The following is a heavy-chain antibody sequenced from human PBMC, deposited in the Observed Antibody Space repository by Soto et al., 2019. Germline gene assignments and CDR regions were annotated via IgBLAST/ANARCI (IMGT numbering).Heavy chain of an antibody. Sequence: QVQLVQSGAEVKKPGASVKVSCKASGYTFTSYDIDWVRQATGQGLERMGWMNPNSGNKGYAQKFQGRVTMTRSTAISTAYIELSSLRAEDTAVYYCAREKTSYGMDVWGQGTTVTVSS. CDR3: AREKTSYGMDV. J-gene: IGHJ6*02. CDR1: GYTFTSYD. CDR2: MNPNSGNK. V-gene: IGHV1-8*01.